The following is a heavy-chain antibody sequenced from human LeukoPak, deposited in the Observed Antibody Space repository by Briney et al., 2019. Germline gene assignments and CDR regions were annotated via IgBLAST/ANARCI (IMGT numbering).Heavy chain of an antibody. CDR2: IKQDGSEK. CDR3: ARVSRGYSKNFDY. J-gene: IGHJ4*02. CDR1: GFTFNSYV. V-gene: IGHV3-7*01. D-gene: IGHD5-18*01. Sequence: GGSLRLSCAASGFTFNSYVMSWVRQAPGKGLEWVANIKQDGSEKYYVDSVKGRFTISRDNAKNSLYLQMNSLRAEDTAVYYCARVSRGYSKNFDYWGQGTLVTVS.